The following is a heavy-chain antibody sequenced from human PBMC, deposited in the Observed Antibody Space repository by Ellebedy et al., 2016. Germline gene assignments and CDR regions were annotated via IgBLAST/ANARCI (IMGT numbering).Heavy chain of an antibody. CDR2: ISSAGSP. J-gene: IGHJ4*02. CDR3: AKCRHSTGCLLDS. D-gene: IGHD6-19*01. Sequence: GGSLRLSCAASGFSFSSYAMSWVRQAPGKGLEWVSTISSAGSPNYADSVRGRFTNSRDSSKDKLYLEMESLRADDTAIYYCAKCRHSTGCLLDSWGQGTLVTVSS. CDR1: GFSFSSYA. V-gene: IGHV3-23*01.